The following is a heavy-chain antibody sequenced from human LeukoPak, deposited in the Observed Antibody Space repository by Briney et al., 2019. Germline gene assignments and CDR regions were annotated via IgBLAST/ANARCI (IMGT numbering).Heavy chain of an antibody. CDR1: GYTFSTYG. V-gene: IGHV1-69*13. D-gene: IGHD3-22*01. CDR2: IIPIFGTA. J-gene: IGHJ4*02. Sequence: SVKVSCKASGYTFSTYGISWVRQAPGQGLEWMGGIIPIFGTANYAQRFRGRLTVTADESTSTAYMDLTRLRSEDTAVYYCASGGDSYDTSGYLGGAIESWGQGTLVTVSS. CDR3: ASGGDSYDTSGYLGGAIES.